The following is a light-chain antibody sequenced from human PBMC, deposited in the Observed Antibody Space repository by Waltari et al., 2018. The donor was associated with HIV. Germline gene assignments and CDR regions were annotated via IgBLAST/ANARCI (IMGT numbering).Light chain of an antibody. V-gene: IGLV1-51*01. J-gene: IGLJ2*01. Sequence: QSVLTQSPSVSAVPGLTVTISCSGSSPTIGTNAVSLFHQPPGRAAKVLIYDNDQRPSGIPDRFSGSKSGTAATLDTTGLQTGDEADYSCATWHPSLRAHVVFGGGTKVTVL. CDR2: DND. CDR1: SPTIGTNA. CDR3: ATWHPSLRAHVV.